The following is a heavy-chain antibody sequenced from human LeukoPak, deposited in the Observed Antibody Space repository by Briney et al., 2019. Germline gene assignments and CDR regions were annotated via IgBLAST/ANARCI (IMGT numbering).Heavy chain of an antibody. V-gene: IGHV4-30-4*08. D-gene: IGHD3-22*01. J-gene: IGHJ4*02. CDR1: GGSISSGDYY. CDR3: ARVYDSSGFHFDY. CDR2: IYYSGST. Sequence: SETLSLTCTVSGGSISSGDYYWSRIRQPPGKGLEWIGYIYYSGSTYYNPSLKSRVTISVDTSKNQFSLKLSSVTAADTAVYYCARVYDSSGFHFDYWGQGTLVTVSS.